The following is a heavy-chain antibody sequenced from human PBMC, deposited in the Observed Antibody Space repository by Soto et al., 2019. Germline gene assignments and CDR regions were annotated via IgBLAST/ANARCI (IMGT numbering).Heavy chain of an antibody. Sequence: PSETLSLTCAVYGGSFSGYYWNWIRQPPGKGLEWIGGINHSGSTNYNPSLKSRVTISVATSKNQFSLKLSSVTAADTAVYYCARWLSDDSSGYDPRPWFDPWGQGTLVTVSS. J-gene: IGHJ5*02. CDR2: INHSGST. V-gene: IGHV4-34*01. CDR1: GGSFSGYY. D-gene: IGHD3-22*01. CDR3: ARWLSDDSSGYDPRPWFDP.